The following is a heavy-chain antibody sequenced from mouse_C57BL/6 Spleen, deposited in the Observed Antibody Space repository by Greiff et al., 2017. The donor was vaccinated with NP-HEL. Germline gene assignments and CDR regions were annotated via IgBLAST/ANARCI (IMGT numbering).Heavy chain of an antibody. CDR3: ARQGYSNYGGFDY. D-gene: IGHD2-5*01. Sequence: DVQLVESGGDSVKPGGSLKLSCAASGFTFSSYGMSWVRQTPDKRLEWVATISSGGSYTYYPDSVKGRFTISRDNAKNTLYLQMRSLKSEDTAMYYCARQGYSNYGGFDYWGQGTTLTVSS. J-gene: IGHJ2*01. V-gene: IGHV5-6*01. CDR1: GFTFSSYG. CDR2: ISSGGSYT.